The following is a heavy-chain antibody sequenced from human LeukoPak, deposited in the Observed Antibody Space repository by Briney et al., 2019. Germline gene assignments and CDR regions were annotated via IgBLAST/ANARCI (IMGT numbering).Heavy chain of an antibody. Sequence: GGSLRLSCAASGFIFSSYSMSWVRQAPGKGLEWVSVIYSGGSTYYADSVKGRFTISRDNSKNTLYLQMNSLRAEDTAVYYCARDHCSSTSCYPFDYYYGMDVWGQGTTVTVSS. CDR2: IYSGGST. CDR1: GFIFSSYS. D-gene: IGHD2-2*01. J-gene: IGHJ6*02. V-gene: IGHV3-53*01. CDR3: ARDHCSSTSCYPFDYYYGMDV.